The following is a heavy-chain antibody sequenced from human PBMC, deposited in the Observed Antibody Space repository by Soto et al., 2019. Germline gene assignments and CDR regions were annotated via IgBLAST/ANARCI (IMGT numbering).Heavy chain of an antibody. J-gene: IGHJ3*02. Sequence: QVQLQESGPGLVKPSQTLSLTCTVSGGSISSGGYYWSWIRQHPGKGLEWIGYIYYSGSTYYNPSINCRVTISVDASKNRFSLKLTSVTAADTAVYYCARDGSHDAFDIWGQGTMVTVSS. CDR1: GGSISSGGYY. CDR3: ARDGSHDAFDI. V-gene: IGHV4-31*03. CDR2: IYYSGST.